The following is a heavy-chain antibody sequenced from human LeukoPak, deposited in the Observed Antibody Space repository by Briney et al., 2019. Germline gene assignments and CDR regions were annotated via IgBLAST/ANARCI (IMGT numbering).Heavy chain of an antibody. V-gene: IGHV3-30*04. Sequence: GRSLRLSCAASGFTFSSYAMHWVRQAPGKGLEWVAVISYDGSNKYYADSVKGRFTISRDNSKNTLYLQMNSLRAEDTAVYYCARDRGSGYGPPDLDYWGQGTPVTVSS. D-gene: IGHD5-12*01. J-gene: IGHJ4*02. CDR3: ARDRGSGYGPPDLDY. CDR2: ISYDGSNK. CDR1: GFTFSSYA.